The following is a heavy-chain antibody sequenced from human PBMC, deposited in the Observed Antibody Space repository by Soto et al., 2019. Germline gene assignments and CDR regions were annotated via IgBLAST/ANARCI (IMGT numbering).Heavy chain of an antibody. CDR1: GGTFSSYA. CDR3: ARGELGYCSSTSCQNADYYYYYGMDV. D-gene: IGHD2-2*01. Sequence: SVKVSCKASGGTFSSYAISWVRQAPGQGLEWMGGIIPIFGTANYAQKFQGRVTITADESTSTAYMELSSLRSEDTAVYYCARGELGYCSSTSCQNADYYYYYGMDVWGQGTTVTVSS. CDR2: IIPIFGTA. V-gene: IGHV1-69*13. J-gene: IGHJ6*02.